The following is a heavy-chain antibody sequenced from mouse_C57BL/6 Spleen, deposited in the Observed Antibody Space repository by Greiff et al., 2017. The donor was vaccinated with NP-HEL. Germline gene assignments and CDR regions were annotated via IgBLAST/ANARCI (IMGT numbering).Heavy chain of an antibody. CDR3: ASRYDGYSCWYFDV. Sequence: QVQLKQSGPGLVQPSQSLSITCTVSGFSLTSYGVHWVRQSPGKGLEWLGVIWSGGSTDYNAAFISRLSISKDNSKSQVFFKMNSLQADDKAIYYCASRYDGYSCWYFDVWGTGTTVTVSS. CDR2: IWSGGST. D-gene: IGHD2-3*01. CDR1: GFSLTSYG. J-gene: IGHJ1*03. V-gene: IGHV2-2*01.